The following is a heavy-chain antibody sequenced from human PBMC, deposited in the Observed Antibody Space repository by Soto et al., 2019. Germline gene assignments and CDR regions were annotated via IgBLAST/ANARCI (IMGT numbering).Heavy chain of an antibody. V-gene: IGHV4-39*01. CDR3: PLAYCGGDCYSEWFDP. D-gene: IGHD2-21*02. CDR1: GGSISSSSYY. J-gene: IGHJ5*02. Sequence: QLQLQESGPGLVKPSETLSLTCTVSGGSISSSSYYWGWIRQPPGKGLEWIGSIYYSGSTYYNPSLKSRVTISVDTSKNQFSLKLSSVTAADTAVYYCPLAYCGGDCYSEWFDPWGQGTLVTVSS. CDR2: IYYSGST.